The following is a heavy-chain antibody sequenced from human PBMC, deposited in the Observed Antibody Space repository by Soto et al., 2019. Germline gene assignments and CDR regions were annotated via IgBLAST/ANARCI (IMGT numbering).Heavy chain of an antibody. CDR3: VREYYYGMDV. Sequence: QEQLVESGGGLVRPGGSLRLSRAASGFTFSAYYVTWMRQAPGKGLEWVSYITSSSDYTNYAGSVKGRFTISRDNAKNSLYLQMNSLRVEDTAVYYCVREYYYGMDVWGQGTTVTVSS. J-gene: IGHJ6*02. CDR2: ITSSSDYT. CDR1: GFTFSAYY. V-gene: IGHV3-11*05.